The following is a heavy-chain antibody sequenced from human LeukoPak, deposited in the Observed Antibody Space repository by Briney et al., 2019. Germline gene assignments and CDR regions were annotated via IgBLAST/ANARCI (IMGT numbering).Heavy chain of an antibody. J-gene: IGHJ5*01. V-gene: IGHV3-64*01. CDR2: ISNNGGST. CDR1: GFTFSSYT. Sequence: PGGSLRLSCAASGFTFSSYTMQWVRQAPGKGLEYVSAISNNGGSTYHANSVKGRFTISRDNSKNTLYLQMGSLRAEDMAVYYCARVVAAVGTDSWGQGTLVTVSS. CDR3: ARVVAAVGTDS. D-gene: IGHD6-13*01.